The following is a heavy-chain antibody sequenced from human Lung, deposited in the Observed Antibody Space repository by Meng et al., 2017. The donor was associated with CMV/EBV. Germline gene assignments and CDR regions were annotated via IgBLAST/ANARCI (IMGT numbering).Heavy chain of an antibody. CDR1: GFIVRNTY. D-gene: IGHD6-13*01. Sequence: SCAASGFIVRNTYMNRVRRAPGKGLEWVSIIDIGDTTYYTDSVKGRFTISRDTSKNTLYLQMNSLRVEDTAVYYCARGLAADGIFDSWGQGTLVTVSS. CDR3: ARGLAADGIFDS. V-gene: IGHV3-53*01. CDR2: IDIGDTT. J-gene: IGHJ4*02.